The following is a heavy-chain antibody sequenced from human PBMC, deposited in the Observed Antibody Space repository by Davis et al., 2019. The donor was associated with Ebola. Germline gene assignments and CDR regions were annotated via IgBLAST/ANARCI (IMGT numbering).Heavy chain of an antibody. Sequence: AASVKVSCKASGYTFTTYGISWVRQAPGQGLEWMGWISAYYGTTNYAQSLQGRVTMTTDTSTSTAYMELRSLRDDDTAVYYCAKDYCSSTICYNLGRFDPWGQGTLVTVSS. CDR1: GYTFTTYG. CDR3: AKDYCSSTICYNLGRFDP. J-gene: IGHJ5*02. CDR2: ISAYYGTT. D-gene: IGHD2-2*02. V-gene: IGHV1-18*01.